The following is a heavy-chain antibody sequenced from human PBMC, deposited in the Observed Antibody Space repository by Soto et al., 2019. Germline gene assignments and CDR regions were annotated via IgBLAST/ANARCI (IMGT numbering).Heavy chain of an antibody. J-gene: IGHJ5*02. D-gene: IGHD4-17*01. CDR2: TYYRSKWYN. V-gene: IGHV6-1*01. CDR3: ARATRTWFDP. CDR1: VDSVSSNSAT. Sequence: PAQNLSLTCAISVDSVSSNSATWNWIRQSPSRGLECLGRTYYRSKWYNEYAVSVKSRITINPDTSKNQFALQLNSVTPEDTAVYYCARATRTWFDPWGQGTRVTVSS.